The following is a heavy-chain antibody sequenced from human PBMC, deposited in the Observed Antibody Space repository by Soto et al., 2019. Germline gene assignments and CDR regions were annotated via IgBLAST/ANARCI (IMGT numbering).Heavy chain of an antibody. J-gene: IGHJ4*02. D-gene: IGHD5-12*01. CDR3: ARAGYNGGLYYFDY. CDR1: GGSVSSGSYY. Sequence: PSETLSLTCTVSGGSVSSGSYYWSWIRQPPGKGLEWIGYMYYSGNTNHNPSLKSRVTISRDTSKNQFSLKMSSVTAADTAVYYCARAGYNGGLYYFDYWGQGTLVTVSS. CDR2: MYYSGNT. V-gene: IGHV4-61*01.